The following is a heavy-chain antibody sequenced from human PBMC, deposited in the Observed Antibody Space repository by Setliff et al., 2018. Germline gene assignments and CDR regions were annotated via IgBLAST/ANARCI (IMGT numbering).Heavy chain of an antibody. CDR3: ARGGYSRGPPVYYFDY. V-gene: IGHV4-34*01. D-gene: IGHD5-12*01. CDR1: GGSFSGYY. Sequence: SETLSLTCAVYGGSFSGYYWSWIRQPPGKGLEWIGEINHSGSTNYDPSLKSRVTISVDTSKNQFSLKLSPVTAADTAVYYCARGGYSRGPPVYYFDYWGQGTLVTVS. CDR2: INHSGST. J-gene: IGHJ4*02.